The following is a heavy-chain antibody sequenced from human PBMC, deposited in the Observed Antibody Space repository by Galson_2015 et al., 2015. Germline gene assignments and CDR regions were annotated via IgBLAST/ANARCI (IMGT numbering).Heavy chain of an antibody. Sequence: YISYNGITNYNPSLERRVTISEDTSKNQFSLRLSSVTAADTAVYYCARDDNGNFDFWGQGTPVIVSS. CDR2: ISYNGIT. V-gene: IGHV4-59*01. J-gene: IGHJ4*02. CDR3: ARDDNGNFDF. D-gene: IGHD1-26*01.